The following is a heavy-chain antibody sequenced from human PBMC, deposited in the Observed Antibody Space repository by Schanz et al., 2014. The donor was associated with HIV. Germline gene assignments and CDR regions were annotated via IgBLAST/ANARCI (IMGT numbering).Heavy chain of an antibody. CDR3: ARNQYQLLPFDY. CDR1: GHPFTDYY. V-gene: IGHV1-2*02. CDR2: INPNSGGA. D-gene: IGHD1-1*01. J-gene: IGHJ4*02. Sequence: QVQLVQSGAEVKKPGSSVRISCQASGHPFTDYYMHWVRQAPGQGLEWMGWINPNSGGADSAQKFQGRVTMTRDTSISTASLELSRLRSDDTAVYFCARNQYQLLPFDYWGQGTLVTVSS.